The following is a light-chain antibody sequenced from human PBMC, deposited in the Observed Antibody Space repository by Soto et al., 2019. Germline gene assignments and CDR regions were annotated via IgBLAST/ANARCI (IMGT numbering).Light chain of an antibody. CDR3: QQYYSTPPIT. Sequence: DIVMTQSPDSLAVSLGERATINCKSSQSVLYSSNNKNYLAWYQQKPGQPPKLLIYWASTRESGVPDRFSGSGCGTDFTLTISSLQAKYVALYYCQQYYSTPPITFGQGTRLEIK. CDR1: QSVLYSSNNKNY. CDR2: WAS. J-gene: IGKJ5*01. V-gene: IGKV4-1*01.